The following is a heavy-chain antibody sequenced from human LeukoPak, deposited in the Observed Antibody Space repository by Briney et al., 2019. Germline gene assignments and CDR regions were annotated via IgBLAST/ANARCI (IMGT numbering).Heavy chain of an antibody. V-gene: IGHV4-59*01. CDR1: GGSISSYY. Sequence: SETLSLTCTVSGGSISSYYWSWIRQPPGKGLEWIGYIHYSGSTNYNPSLKSRVAISVDTSKNQFSLKLSSVTAAAPAVYYYARAVPYYHYYMDVWGKGTTVTVSS. CDR2: IHYSGST. CDR3: ARAVPYYHYYMDV. J-gene: IGHJ6*03.